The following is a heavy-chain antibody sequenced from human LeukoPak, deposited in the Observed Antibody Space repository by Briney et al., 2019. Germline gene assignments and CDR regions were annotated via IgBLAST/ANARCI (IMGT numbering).Heavy chain of an antibody. D-gene: IGHD3-9*01. CDR2: IKSKTDGGTT. Sequence: GGSHRPSCAASGFTFSNAWTSWVRQAPGKGLEWDGRIKSKTDGGTTDYAAPVKGRFTISRDDSKNTLYLQMNSLKTEDTAVYYCTTDNVLRYFDWSPDYWGQGTLVTVSS. CDR3: TTDNVLRYFDWSPDY. CDR1: GFTFSNAW. V-gene: IGHV3-15*01. J-gene: IGHJ4*02.